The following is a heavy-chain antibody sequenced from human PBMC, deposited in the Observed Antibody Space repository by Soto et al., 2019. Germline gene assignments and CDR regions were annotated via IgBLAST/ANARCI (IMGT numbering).Heavy chain of an antibody. V-gene: IGHV3-30-3*01. J-gene: IGHJ4*02. CDR3: AKDRGTGYCSGGSCYPLDY. CDR1: GFTFSSYA. D-gene: IGHD2-15*01. CDR2: ISYDGSNK. Sequence: PGGSLRLSCAASGFTFSSYAMHWVRQAPGKGLEWVAVISYDGSNKYYADSVKGRFTISRDNSKNTLYLQMNSLRAEDTAVYYCAKDRGTGYCSGGSCYPLDYWGPGTLVTVSS.